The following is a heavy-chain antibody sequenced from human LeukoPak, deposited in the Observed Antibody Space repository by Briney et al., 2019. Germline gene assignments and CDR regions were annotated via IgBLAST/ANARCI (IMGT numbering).Heavy chain of an antibody. V-gene: IGHV3-30-3*01. CDR2: ISYDGSNK. CDR3: ARDKSRYSSGWYGEVFDY. D-gene: IGHD6-19*01. J-gene: IGHJ4*02. CDR1: GFTFSSYA. Sequence: PGGSLRLSCAASGFTFSSYAMHWVRQAPGKGLGWVAVISYDGSNKYYADSVKGRFTISRDNSKNTLYLQMNSLRAEDTAVYYCARDKSRYSSGWYGEVFDYWGQGTLVTVSS.